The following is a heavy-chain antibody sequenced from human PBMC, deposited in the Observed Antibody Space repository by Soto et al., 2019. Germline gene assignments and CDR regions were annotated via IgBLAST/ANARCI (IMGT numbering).Heavy chain of an antibody. CDR3: ARDYSVAGTLTPPYYFDY. D-gene: IGHD1-1*01. V-gene: IGHV3-33*08. J-gene: IGHJ4*02. CDR2: IWYDGSNK. CDR1: GFTFSSYG. Sequence: GGSLRLSCAASGFTFSSYGMHWVRQAPGKGLEWVAVIWYDGSNKYYADSVKGRFTISRDNSKNTLYLQMNSLRAEDTAVYYCARDYSVAGTLTPPYYFDYWGQGTLVTVSS.